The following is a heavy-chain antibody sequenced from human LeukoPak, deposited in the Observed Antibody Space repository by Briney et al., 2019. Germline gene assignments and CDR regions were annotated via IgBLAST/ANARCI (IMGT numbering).Heavy chain of an antibody. Sequence: GGSLRLSCKASGFTFSNYGMHWVRQAPGKGLVWVSHIKTDGSNISYADSVKGRFTISRDNAKNTVYLQMNSLRAEDTAVYYCARAGYHNGLDYWGQGTLVTASS. CDR1: GFTFSNYG. V-gene: IGHV3-74*01. D-gene: IGHD2-8*01. J-gene: IGHJ4*02. CDR2: IKTDGSNI. CDR3: ARAGYHNGLDY.